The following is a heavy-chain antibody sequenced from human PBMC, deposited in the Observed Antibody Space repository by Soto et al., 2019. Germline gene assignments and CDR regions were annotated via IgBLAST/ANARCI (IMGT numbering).Heavy chain of an antibody. D-gene: IGHD3-10*02. CDR3: AKAKTQTMFYYYYGMDV. CDR1: GFTFSSYA. V-gene: IGHV3-23*01. J-gene: IGHJ6*02. Sequence: GGSLRLSCAASGFTFSSYAMSWVRQAPGKGLEWVSAISGSGGSTYYADSVKGRFTISRDNSKNTLYLQMNSLRAEDTAVYYCAKAKTQTMFYYYYGMDVWGQGTTVTVSS. CDR2: ISGSGGST.